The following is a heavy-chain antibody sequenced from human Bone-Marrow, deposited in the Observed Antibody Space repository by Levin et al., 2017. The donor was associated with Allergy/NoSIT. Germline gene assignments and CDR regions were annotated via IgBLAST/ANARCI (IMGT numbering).Heavy chain of an antibody. CDR1: GVSINSRNFF. CDR3: AREQSSDSENDEGYFDY. Sequence: SETLSLTCNVSGVSINSRNFFWGWIRQPPGKGLEWIGSIYSSGSTNYNPSLKSRLTISVDTSKNQVSLKLSSVTAADTAVYYCAREQSSDSENDEGYFDYWGQGTLVTVSS. V-gene: IGHV4-39*07. CDR2: IYSSGST. D-gene: IGHD3-10*01. J-gene: IGHJ4*02.